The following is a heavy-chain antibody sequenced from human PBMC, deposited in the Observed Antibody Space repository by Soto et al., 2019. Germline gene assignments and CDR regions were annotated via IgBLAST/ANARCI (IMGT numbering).Heavy chain of an antibody. Sequence: QVQLVESGGGVVQPGRSLRLSCAASGFTFSSYGMHWVRQAPGKGLEWVAVIWYDGSNKYYADSVKGRFTISRDNSKNTRELQMNSLRAGDTAVDDCARERDVEQRGGAWFDAWGQGTLVTVSS. CDR1: GFTFSSYG. CDR3: ARERDVEQRGGAWFDA. D-gene: IGHD6-25*01. CDR2: IWYDGSNK. V-gene: IGHV3-33*01. J-gene: IGHJ5*02.